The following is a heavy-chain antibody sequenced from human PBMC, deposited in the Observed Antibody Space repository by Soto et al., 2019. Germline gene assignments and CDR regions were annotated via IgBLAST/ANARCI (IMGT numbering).Heavy chain of an antibody. CDR2: IYPGDSDT. V-gene: IGHV5-51*01. J-gene: IGHJ6*02. Sequence: GESLKISCKGSGYSFPNYWIGWVRQMPGKGLEWMGIIYPGDSDTRDSPSFQGQVTISADKSISTAYLQWSSLKASDHAMYYCARHMAPPATYGMDIWGQGNTVTVSS. D-gene: IGHD2-2*01. CDR1: GYSFPNYW. CDR3: ARHMAPPATYGMDI.